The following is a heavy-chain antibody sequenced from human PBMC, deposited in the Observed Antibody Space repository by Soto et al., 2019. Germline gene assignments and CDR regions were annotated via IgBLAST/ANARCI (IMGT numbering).Heavy chain of an antibody. CDR2: IVPSLDTT. V-gene: IGHV1-69*04. J-gene: IGHJ6*02. CDR1: GGTFSSSG. CDR3: ARELRFLEWLLYEYYYGMEV. Sequence: ASVKVSCKASGGTFSSSGFSWLRQAPGQGLEWMGMIVPSLDTTNYAQKFQGRVTMTRDTATSTVYMELSSLRSEDTAVYYCARELRFLEWLLYEYYYGMEVWGQGTTVTVSS. D-gene: IGHD3-3*01.